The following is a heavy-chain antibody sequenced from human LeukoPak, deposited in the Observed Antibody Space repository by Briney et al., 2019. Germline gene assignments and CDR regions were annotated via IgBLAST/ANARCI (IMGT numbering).Heavy chain of an antibody. J-gene: IGHJ5*02. Sequence: GASVKVSCKVSGYNLNELPMHWVRQTPGKGLEWMGGFDPKYDEIIYSQRFQGRLTLTEDTTTDTAYMELSSLTSEDSAVYYCAPFGGPWGQGTLVIVSS. CDR2: FDPKYDEI. D-gene: IGHD3-3*01. CDR1: GYNLNELP. V-gene: IGHV1-24*01. CDR3: APFGGP.